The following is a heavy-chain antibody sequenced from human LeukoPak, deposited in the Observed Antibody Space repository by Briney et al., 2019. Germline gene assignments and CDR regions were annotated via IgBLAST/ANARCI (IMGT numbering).Heavy chain of an antibody. Sequence: SETLSLTCTVSDASFSTYFWNWIRQPAGKGLEWIGRIYTSGSTNYNPSLKSRLTMSVDTSKNQFSLKLSSVTAADTAVYYCARERERERGIAARFSDYWGQGTLVAVSS. V-gene: IGHV4-4*07. CDR2: IYTSGST. D-gene: IGHD6-6*01. J-gene: IGHJ4*02. CDR3: ARERERERGIAARFSDY. CDR1: DASFSTYF.